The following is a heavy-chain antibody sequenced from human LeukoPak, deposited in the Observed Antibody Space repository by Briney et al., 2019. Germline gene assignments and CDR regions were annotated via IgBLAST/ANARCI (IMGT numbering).Heavy chain of an antibody. CDR1: GFTFSSYA. CDR3: AKCGGGFSYRVLPDY. Sequence: GRSLRLSCAASGFTFSSYAMHWVRQAPGKGLEWVAVISYDGSNKYYADSVKGRFTISRDNSKNTLYLQMNSLRAEDTAVYYCAKCGGGFSYRVLPDYWGQGTLVTVSS. V-gene: IGHV3-30*18. D-gene: IGHD2-8*01. CDR2: ISYDGSNK. J-gene: IGHJ4*02.